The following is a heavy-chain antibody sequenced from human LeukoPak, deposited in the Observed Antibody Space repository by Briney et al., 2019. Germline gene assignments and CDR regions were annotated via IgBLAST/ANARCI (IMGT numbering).Heavy chain of an antibody. Sequence: ASVKVSCKASGYSFSGFYMHWVRQAPGQGPEWMGWIHPTSGGTNYAQKFQARVTMTRDTSISTAYMELSGLRSDDTAVYYCARRYDFWSGYPTAFDYWGQGTLVTVSS. D-gene: IGHD3-3*01. CDR2: IHPTSGGT. V-gene: IGHV1-2*02. CDR1: GYSFSGFY. J-gene: IGHJ4*02. CDR3: ARRYDFWSGYPTAFDY.